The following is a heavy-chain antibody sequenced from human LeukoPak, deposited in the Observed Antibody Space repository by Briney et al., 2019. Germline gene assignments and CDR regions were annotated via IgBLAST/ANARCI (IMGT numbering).Heavy chain of an antibody. J-gene: IGHJ5*02. CDR3: ARRISGTVVTRGTDNWFDP. V-gene: IGHV3-21*01. D-gene: IGHD4-23*01. CDR2: IGSSSSYI. CDR1: GFTFSSYS. Sequence: GGSLRLSCAASGFTFSSYSMNWVRQAPGKGLEWVSSIGSSSSYIYYADSVKGRFTISRDNAKNSLYLQMNSLRAEDTAVYYCARRISGTVVTRGTDNWFDPWGQGTLVTVSS.